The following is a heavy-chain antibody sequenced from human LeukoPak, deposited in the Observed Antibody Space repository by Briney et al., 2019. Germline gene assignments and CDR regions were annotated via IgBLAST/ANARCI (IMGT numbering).Heavy chain of an antibody. CDR2: IYTSGST. J-gene: IGHJ3*02. Sequence: PSETLSLTCTVSGGSISSYYWSWIRRPAGKGLEWIGRIYTSGSTNYNPSLKSRVTMSVDTSKNQFSLKLSSVTAADTAVYYCARVSSPYYDFWSGYLGDDAFDIWGQGTMVTVSS. CDR1: GGSISSYY. CDR3: ARVSSPYYDFWSGYLGDDAFDI. D-gene: IGHD3-3*01. V-gene: IGHV4-4*07.